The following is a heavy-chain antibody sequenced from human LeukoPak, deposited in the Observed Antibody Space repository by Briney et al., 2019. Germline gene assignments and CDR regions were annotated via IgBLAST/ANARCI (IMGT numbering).Heavy chain of an antibody. V-gene: IGHV3-73*01. Sequence: TGGSLRLSCAASGFTFSGSAMHWVRQASGKGLEWVGRIRSKANSYATAYAASVKGRFTISRDDSKSTAYLQMNSLKTEDTAVYYCCGEPYYYGMDVWGQGTTVTVSS. CDR1: GFTFSGSA. D-gene: IGHD1-14*01. J-gene: IGHJ6*02. CDR2: IRSKANSYAT. CDR3: CGEPYYYGMDV.